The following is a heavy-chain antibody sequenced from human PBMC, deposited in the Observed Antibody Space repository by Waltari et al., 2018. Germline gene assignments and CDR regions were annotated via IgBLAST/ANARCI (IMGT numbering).Heavy chain of an antibody. Sequence: EVQLLESGGGLVQPGGSLRLSCAASGFTFSSYAMSWVHPAPGKGLEWVSAISGSGGSTYYADSVKGRFTIARDNAKNTLYLKMNSLRAEDTAVYYCAKGGRKGAAADLFDYWGQGTLVTVSS. J-gene: IGHJ4*02. CDR2: ISGSGGST. D-gene: IGHD6-13*01. CDR3: AKGGRKGAAADLFDY. CDR1: GFTFSSYA. V-gene: IGHV3-23*01.